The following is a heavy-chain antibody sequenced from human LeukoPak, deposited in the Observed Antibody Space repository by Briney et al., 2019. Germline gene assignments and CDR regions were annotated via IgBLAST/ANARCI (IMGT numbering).Heavy chain of an antibody. CDR2: INPKTGGT. V-gene: IGHV1-2*02. D-gene: IGHD1-14*01. J-gene: IGHJ4*02. CDR1: RYTSTGYY. Sequence: ASVKDSCKASRYTSTGYYIHWAPQAPGQGLEWMGWINPKTGGTSYAQKFQGRVTMTRDTSISTVNMELSRLTSDDTAVYYCARATAENDHWGQGTLVTVSS. CDR3: ARATAENDH.